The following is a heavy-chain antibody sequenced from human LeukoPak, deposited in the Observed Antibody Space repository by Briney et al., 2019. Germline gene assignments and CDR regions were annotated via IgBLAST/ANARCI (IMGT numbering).Heavy chain of an antibody. CDR2: INWNSGSK. CDR1: GFTFEDHG. D-gene: IGHD6-13*01. V-gene: IGHV3-20*04. CDR3: ARGGIGSSWSTISGL. J-gene: IGHJ4*02. Sequence: GGSLRLSCATSGFTFEDHGLSWVRQAPGKGLEWVSGINWNSGSKRYAASVKGRFTISRDNAKNTLYLQMNSLRAEDTAVYYCARGGIGSSWSTISGLWGQGTLVTVSS.